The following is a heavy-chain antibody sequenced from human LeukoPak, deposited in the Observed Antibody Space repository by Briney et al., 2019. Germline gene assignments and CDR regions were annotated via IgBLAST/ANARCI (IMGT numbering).Heavy chain of an antibody. J-gene: IGHJ5*02. D-gene: IGHD6-13*01. CDR3: ARSRRIAAAGNWFDP. Sequence: GASVKVSCKASGYTFTSYAMNWVRQAPGQGLEWMGWINPNSGGTNYAQKFQGWVTMSRDTSISTAYMELSRLRSDDTAVYYCARSRRIAAAGNWFDPWGQGTLVTVSS. V-gene: IGHV1-2*04. CDR2: INPNSGGT. CDR1: GYTFTSYA.